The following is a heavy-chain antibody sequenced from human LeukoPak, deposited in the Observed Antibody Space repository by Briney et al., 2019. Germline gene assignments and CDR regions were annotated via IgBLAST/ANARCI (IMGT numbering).Heavy chain of an antibody. CDR3: AKDLAVAGTSDGY. J-gene: IGHJ4*02. CDR1: GFTFSSYA. CDR2: MSGSGGST. V-gene: IGHV3-23*01. Sequence: PGGSLRLSCAASGFTFSSYAMSWVRQAPGKGLEWVSSMSGSGGSTYYADSVKGRFTISRDNSKNTLYLQMNSLRAEDTAVYYCAKDLAVAGTSDGYWGQGTLVTVSS. D-gene: IGHD6-19*01.